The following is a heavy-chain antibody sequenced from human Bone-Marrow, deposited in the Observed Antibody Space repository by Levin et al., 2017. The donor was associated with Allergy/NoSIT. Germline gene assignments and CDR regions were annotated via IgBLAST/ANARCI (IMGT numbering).Heavy chain of an antibody. J-gene: IGHJ3*02. CDR2: ISGSGGST. D-gene: IGHD3-22*01. V-gene: IGHV3-23*01. Sequence: GGSLRLSCAASGFTFSSYAMSWVRQAPGKGLEWVSAISGSGGSTYYADSVKGRFTISRDNSKNTLYLQMNSLRAEDTAVYYCAKDSIVVVIQPWEDAFDIWGQGTMVTVSS. CDR1: GFTFSSYA. CDR3: AKDSIVVVIQPWEDAFDI.